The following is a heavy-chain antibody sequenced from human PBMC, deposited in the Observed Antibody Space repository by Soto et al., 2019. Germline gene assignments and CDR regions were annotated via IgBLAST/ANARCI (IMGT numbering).Heavy chain of an antibody. CDR1: GGSISSGDDF. Sequence: QVQLQESGPGLVKPSQTLSLTCTFSGGSISSGDDFWTWIRQPPGKGLEWIGYIYYSVSTYYNPSRKSRLTMSVDTSKNQFSLKLSSVTAADTAVYYCARDRAKWKDYYYYGMDVWGQGTTVTVSS. D-gene: IGHD1-20*01. CDR3: ARDRAKWKDYYYYGMDV. V-gene: IGHV4-30-4*01. CDR2: IYYSVST. J-gene: IGHJ6*02.